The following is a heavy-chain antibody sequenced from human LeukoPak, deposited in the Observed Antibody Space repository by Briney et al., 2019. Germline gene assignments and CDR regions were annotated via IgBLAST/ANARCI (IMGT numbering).Heavy chain of an antibody. J-gene: IGHJ6*02. Sequence: SQTLSLTCTVSGGSISSGGYYWRWIRQHPGKGLEWIGYIYYSGSTYYNPSLKSRVTISVDTSKNQFSLKLSSVTAADTAVYYCARDRPYCSGGSCYYYYGMDVWGQGTTVTVSS. D-gene: IGHD2-15*01. CDR1: GGSISSGGYY. V-gene: IGHV4-31*03. CDR3: ARDRPYCSGGSCYYYYGMDV. CDR2: IYYSGST.